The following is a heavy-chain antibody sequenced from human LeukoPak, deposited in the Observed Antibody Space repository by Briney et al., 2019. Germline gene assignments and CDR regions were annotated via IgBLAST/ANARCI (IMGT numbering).Heavy chain of an antibody. Sequence: ASVKISCKVSGYTFTDYYMHWVQQAPGKGLEWMGLVDPEDGETIYAEKFQGRVTITADTSTDTAYMELSSLRSEDTAVYYCARLSPPIASFCSGGTCYSGGFDPWGQGTLVTVSS. D-gene: IGHD2-15*01. J-gene: IGHJ5*02. CDR1: GYTFTDYY. CDR2: VDPEDGET. CDR3: ARLSPPIASFCSGGTCYSGGFDP. V-gene: IGHV1-69-2*01.